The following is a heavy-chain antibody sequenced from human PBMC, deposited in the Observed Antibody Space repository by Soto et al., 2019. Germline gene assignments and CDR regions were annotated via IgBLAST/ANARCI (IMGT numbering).Heavy chain of an antibody. CDR1: VYTFTGDD. J-gene: IGHJ4*02. V-gene: IGHV1-2*02. Sequence: ASVKVSCKASVYTFTGDDMQGVRHAPGQGLEWMGWINPNSGGTNYAQKFQGRVTMTRDTSISTAYMELSRLRSDDTAVYYCARTNYYDSSGYYYWGQGTLVTVSS. CDR3: ARTNYYDSSGYYY. D-gene: IGHD3-22*01. CDR2: INPNSGGT.